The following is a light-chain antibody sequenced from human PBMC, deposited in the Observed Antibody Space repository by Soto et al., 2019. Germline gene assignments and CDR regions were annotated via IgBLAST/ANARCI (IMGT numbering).Light chain of an antibody. CDR2: AAS. V-gene: IGKV1-39*01. CDR3: QQSYGSPPYT. Sequence: DIQMTPSPSSLSASVGDRVTITCRASQSISNYLNWYQQKPGKAPKPLIYAASSLQSGVPSRFSGSGAATDFTLTISSLQPEDFATYYCQQSYGSPPYTFGQGTKLEIK. J-gene: IGKJ2*01. CDR1: QSISNY.